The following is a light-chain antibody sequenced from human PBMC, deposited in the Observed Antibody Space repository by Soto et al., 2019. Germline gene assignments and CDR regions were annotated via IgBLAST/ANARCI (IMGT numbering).Light chain of an antibody. CDR1: SSDVGGYNS. J-gene: IGLJ1*01. CDR3: TSFTSSITDV. V-gene: IGLV2-14*01. CDR2: DVT. Sequence: QSALTQPASVSGSPGQSITISCTGTSSDVGGYNSVSWYRQDPGKGPKLMIYDVTNRPSGVSNRFSGSRSGNTASLTISGLPAEDEADYYCTSFTSSITDVFRPGTQGTVL.